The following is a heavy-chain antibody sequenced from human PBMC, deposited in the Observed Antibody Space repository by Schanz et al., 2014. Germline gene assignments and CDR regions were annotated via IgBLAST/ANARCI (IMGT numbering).Heavy chain of an antibody. V-gene: IGHV1-18*01. CDR1: GYAFTTYG. J-gene: IGHJ3*01. CDR2: ISTFRNEDT. Sequence: QVQVVQSGAEVKKPGASVRVSCKVSGYAFTTYGISWVRQAPGQGPEFMGWISTFRNEDTNSAQRFQGRLTMTTDTSTSAAYMELRSLRSDDTAMYYCATMWGYCTATACQILEVLDVWGQGTMVTVSS. D-gene: IGHD2-8*02. CDR3: ATMWGYCTATACQILEVLDV.